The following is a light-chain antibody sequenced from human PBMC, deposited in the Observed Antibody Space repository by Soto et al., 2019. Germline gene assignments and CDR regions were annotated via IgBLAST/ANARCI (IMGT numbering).Light chain of an antibody. CDR3: QQYHTYRT. CDR2: AAS. CDR1: QSISSY. Sequence: DIQMTHSPSSLSTSVGDRVTITCRASQSISSYLNWYQQKPGKAPKLLIYAASSLQSGVPSRVSGSGSGTDFTLTISSLQPDDFATYYCQQYHTYRTFGQGTKVDIK. J-gene: IGKJ1*01. V-gene: IGKV1-39*01.